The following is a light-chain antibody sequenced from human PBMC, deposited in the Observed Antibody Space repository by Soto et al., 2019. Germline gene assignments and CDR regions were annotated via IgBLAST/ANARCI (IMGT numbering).Light chain of an antibody. V-gene: IGKV1-5*03. J-gene: IGKJ2*01. Sequence: DIQMTQSPSTLSAYVGDRVTITCRASQSISNWLAWYQQKPGKAPKLLIYRASSLQSEVPSRFSGSGSGTEFTLTITSLQPDDFATYYCQQYHSYPYPFGQGTQLEIK. CDR1: QSISNW. CDR2: RAS. CDR3: QQYHSYPYP.